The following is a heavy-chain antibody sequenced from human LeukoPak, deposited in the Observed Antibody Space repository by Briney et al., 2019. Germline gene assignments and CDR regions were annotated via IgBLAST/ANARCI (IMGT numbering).Heavy chain of an antibody. Sequence: TGGSLRLSCAASGFTFSSYWMSWVRQAPGKGLEGVANIKQDGSEKYYVDSVNGRFTISRDNAKNSLHLQINSLRAEDTAVYYCAREISSWYRTEGRFDPWGQGTLVTVSS. CDR3: AREISSWYRTEGRFDP. D-gene: IGHD6-13*01. J-gene: IGHJ5*02. V-gene: IGHV3-7*01. CDR1: GFTFSSYW. CDR2: IKQDGSEK.